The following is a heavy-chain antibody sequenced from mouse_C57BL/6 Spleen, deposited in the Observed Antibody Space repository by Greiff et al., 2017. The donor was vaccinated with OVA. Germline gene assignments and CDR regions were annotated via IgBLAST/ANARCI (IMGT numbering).Heavy chain of an antibody. CDR2: ISDGGSYT. CDR3: ARLGYSNPDY. Sequence: EVQRVESGGGLVKPGGSLKLSCAASGFTFSSYAMSWVRQTPEQRLEWVATISDGGSYTYYPDNVKGRFTISRDNAKNNLYLQMSHLKSEDTAMYYCARLGYSNPDYWGQGTTLTVSS. J-gene: IGHJ2*01. CDR1: GFTFSSYA. D-gene: IGHD2-5*01. V-gene: IGHV5-4*01.